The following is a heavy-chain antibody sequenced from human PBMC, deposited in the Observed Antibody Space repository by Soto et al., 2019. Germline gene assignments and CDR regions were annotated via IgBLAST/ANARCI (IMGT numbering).Heavy chain of an antibody. CDR1: GYTFTNYW. Sequence: GESLKISCEASGYTFTNYWIGWVRQMPGTGLEWMGIIYPRDSDTRYSPSFQDQVTMSVDKSIGTAYLQWSSLKASDTAMYYCVRQSGPIQQSVGPRSFDYWGQGTLVTISS. J-gene: IGHJ4*02. V-gene: IGHV5-51*01. D-gene: IGHD5-18*01. CDR2: IYPRDSDT. CDR3: VRQSGPIQQSVGPRSFDY.